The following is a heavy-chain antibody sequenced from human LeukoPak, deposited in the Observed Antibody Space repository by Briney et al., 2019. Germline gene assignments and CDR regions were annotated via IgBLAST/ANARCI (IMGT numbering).Heavy chain of an antibody. D-gene: IGHD3-22*01. V-gene: IGHV4-34*01. J-gene: IGHJ4*02. CDR2: INHSGST. Sequence: KPGGSLRLSCAASGFTFSSYAMSWVRQPPGKGLEWIGEINHSGSTNYNPSLKSRVTISVDTSKNQFSLKLSSVTAADTAVYYCARGSVYYYDSSGYYRYWGQGTLVTVSS. CDR1: GFTFSSYA. CDR3: ARGSVYYYDSSGYYRY.